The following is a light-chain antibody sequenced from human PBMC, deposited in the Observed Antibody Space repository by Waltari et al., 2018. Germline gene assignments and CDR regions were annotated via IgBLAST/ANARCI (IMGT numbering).Light chain of an antibody. CDR2: EAS. J-gene: IGKJ4*01. Sequence: EIVLTQSPATLSLSPGERATLSCRASQSVSSYLAWNQQKPGQAPRRLIYEASDRATGIPARFSGSGAGTEFTLTISSLEPEDFAVYYCQQRSTWPLTFGGGTKVEIK. CDR3: QQRSTWPLT. CDR1: QSVSSY. V-gene: IGKV3-11*01.